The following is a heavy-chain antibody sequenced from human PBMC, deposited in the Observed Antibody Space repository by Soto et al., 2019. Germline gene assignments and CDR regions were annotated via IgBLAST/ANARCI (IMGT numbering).Heavy chain of an antibody. CDR1: GGSISSYY. J-gene: IGHJ4*02. Sequence: QVQLQESGPGLVKPSETLSLTCTVSGGSISSYYWSWNQQPPGKGLEWIGYIYYSGSTNYNPSLKSRVTISVDTSKNQFTLKLSSVTAADTAVYYCARRYGVAYDFWGQGTLVTVSS. V-gene: IGHV4-59*08. D-gene: IGHD1-20*01. CDR2: IYYSGST. CDR3: ARRYGVAYDF.